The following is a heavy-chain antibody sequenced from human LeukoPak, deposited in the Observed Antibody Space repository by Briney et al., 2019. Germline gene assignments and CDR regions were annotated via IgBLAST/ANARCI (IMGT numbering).Heavy chain of an antibody. D-gene: IGHD1-26*01. CDR1: GYTFTRYG. J-gene: IGHJ4*02. CDR2: ISAYNGNT. CDR3: ARVVGGSYYSANCFDY. V-gene: IGHV1-18*01. Sequence: ASVKVSCKPSGYTFTRYGISWDRQAPGRGLEWMGWISAYNGNTNYAQKLQGRVTMTTDTSTSTAYMELRGLRSDDTAVYYCARVVGGSYYSANCFDYWGQGTLVTVSS.